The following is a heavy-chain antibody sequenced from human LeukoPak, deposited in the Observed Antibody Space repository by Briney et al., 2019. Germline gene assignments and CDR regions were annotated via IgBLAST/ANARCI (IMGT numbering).Heavy chain of an antibody. V-gene: IGHV4-59*01. CDR3: ARDQLYDSSGYYL. Sequence: SETLFLTCTVSGGSISSYYWSWIRQPPGKGLEWIGYIYYSGSTNYNPSLKSRVTISVDTSKNQFSLKLSSVTAADTAVYYCARDQLYDSSGYYLWGQGTMVTVSS. CDR1: GGSISSYY. D-gene: IGHD3-22*01. J-gene: IGHJ3*01. CDR2: IYYSGST.